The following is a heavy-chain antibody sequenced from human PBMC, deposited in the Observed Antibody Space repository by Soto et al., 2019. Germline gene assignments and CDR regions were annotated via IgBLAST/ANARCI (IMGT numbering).Heavy chain of an antibody. V-gene: IGHV1-18*01. J-gene: IGHJ6*04. Sequence: VXVSCKASGYTFTSYGISWVRQAPGQGLEWMGWISAYNGNTNYAQKFQGRVTMTRDTSTSTVYMELSSLRSEDTAVYYCAXXXXGXSHYXYYAMDVWGXGTTVTVSS. CDR2: ISAYNGNT. CDR1: GYTFTSYG. CDR3: AXXXXGXSHYXYYAMDV.